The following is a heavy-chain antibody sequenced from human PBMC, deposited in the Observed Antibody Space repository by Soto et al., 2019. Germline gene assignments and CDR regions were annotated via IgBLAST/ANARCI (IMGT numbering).Heavy chain of an antibody. CDR3: VRHGYGDSNNWFDP. CDR2: INSDGSST. V-gene: IGHV3-74*01. J-gene: IGHJ5*02. Sequence: EVQLVESGGGLVQPGGSLRLSCAASGFRLSNYWMHWVRQAPGKVLVWVSRINSDGSSTTYADSVKGRFTISRDNATSTLYLYMNSLRADDTAVYYCVRHGYGDSNNWFDPWGQGTLVTVSS. CDR1: GFRLSNYW. D-gene: IGHD4-17*01.